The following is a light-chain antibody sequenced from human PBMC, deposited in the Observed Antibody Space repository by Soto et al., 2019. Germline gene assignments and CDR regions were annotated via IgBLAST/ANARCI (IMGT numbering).Light chain of an antibody. V-gene: IGKV3-20*01. J-gene: IGKJ2*01. CDR1: QSVSSSY. CDR3: QQYGSSPYT. Sequence: EIVLTQSPGTLSLSPVERATLSCRASQSVSSSYLAWYQQKPGQAPRLLIYGASSRATGIPDRFSGSGSGTDFTLTISRLEPEDGAGYYWQQYGSSPYTFGQGTKLEIK. CDR2: GAS.